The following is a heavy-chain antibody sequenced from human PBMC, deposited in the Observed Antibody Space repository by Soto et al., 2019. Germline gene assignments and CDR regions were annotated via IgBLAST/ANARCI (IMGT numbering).Heavy chain of an antibody. D-gene: IGHD5-18*01. CDR1: GGSISSGGYY. Sequence: PSETLSLTCTVSGGSISSGGYYWSWIRQHPGKGLEWIGYIYYSGSTYYNPSLKSRVTISVDTSKNQFSLKLSSVTAADTAVYYCARFAAMAPFDPWGQGTLVTVSS. CDR3: ARFAAMAPFDP. J-gene: IGHJ5*02. V-gene: IGHV4-31*03. CDR2: IYYSGST.